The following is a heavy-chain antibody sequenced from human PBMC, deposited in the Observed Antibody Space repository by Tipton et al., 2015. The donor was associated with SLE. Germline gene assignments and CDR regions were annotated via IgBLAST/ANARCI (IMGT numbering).Heavy chain of an antibody. CDR3: ARGRILGGTKCAFDI. Sequence: QLVQSGAEVRKPGESLKISCKVSGNSFTSYWIGWVRQMPGKGLEWMGIIYPGDSDTRLSASFQGQVTISVDTSITTAYLQWSSLKASDTAMYYCARGRILGGTKCAFDIWGQGTMVTVSS. V-gene: IGHV5-51*03. CDR2: IYPGDSDT. J-gene: IGHJ3*02. D-gene: IGHD1-26*01. CDR1: GNSFTSYW.